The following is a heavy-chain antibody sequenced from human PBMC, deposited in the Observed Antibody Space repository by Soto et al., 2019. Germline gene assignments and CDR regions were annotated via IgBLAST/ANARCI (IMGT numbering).Heavy chain of an antibody. CDR3: ARDRPRRAGSRGMDV. CDR1: GGSISSGGYY. Sequence: QVQLQESGPGLVXPSQTLXLTXTVSGGSISSGGYYWSWIRQHPGKGLEWIGYIYYSGSTYYNPSLKSRVTISVDTSKNQFSLKLSSVTAADTAVYYCARDRPRRAGSRGMDVWGQGTTVTVSS. J-gene: IGHJ6*02. V-gene: IGHV4-31*03. D-gene: IGHD2-2*01. CDR2: IYYSGST.